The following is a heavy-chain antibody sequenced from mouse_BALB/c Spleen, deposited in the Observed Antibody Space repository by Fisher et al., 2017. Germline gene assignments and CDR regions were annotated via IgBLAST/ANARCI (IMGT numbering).Heavy chain of an antibody. J-gene: IGHJ4*01. Sequence: RKFKGKATLTVDKSSSTAYMELLSLTSEDSAVYYCARGSGYVRDYYYAMDYWGQGTSVTVSS. V-gene: IGHV1-26*01. D-gene: IGHD3-1*01. CDR3: ARGSGYVRDYYYAMDY.